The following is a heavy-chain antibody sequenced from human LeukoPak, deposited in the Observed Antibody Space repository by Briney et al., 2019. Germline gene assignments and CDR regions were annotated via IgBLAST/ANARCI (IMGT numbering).Heavy chain of an antibody. V-gene: IGHV3-53*01. Sequence: GGSLRLSCAASGLTVSSNYMSWVRRAPGKGLEWVSVIYSGGSTFYTDSVKGRFTISRDNSKNTLYLHMSSLGAADTAIYYCAKEIGAIGRPAVDYWGQGTLVTVSS. CDR1: GLTVSSNY. D-gene: IGHD6-6*01. CDR2: IYSGGST. J-gene: IGHJ4*02. CDR3: AKEIGAIGRPAVDY.